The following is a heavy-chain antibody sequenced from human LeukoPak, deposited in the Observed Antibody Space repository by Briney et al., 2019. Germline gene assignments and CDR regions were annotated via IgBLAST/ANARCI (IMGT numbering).Heavy chain of an antibody. D-gene: IGHD2-8*01. CDR3: ASGGFPYYDNGVYTQGAFDI. V-gene: IGHV4-61*02. Sequence: PSQTLSLTCTVSGGSTSSGSYYWSWIRQPAGKGLEWIGRIYTSGSTNYNPSLESRVTMSVDTSKNQLSLKLNSVTAADTAVYYCASGGFPYYDNGVYTQGAFDIRGQGTMVIVSS. J-gene: IGHJ3*02. CDR2: IYTSGST. CDR1: GGSTSSGSYY.